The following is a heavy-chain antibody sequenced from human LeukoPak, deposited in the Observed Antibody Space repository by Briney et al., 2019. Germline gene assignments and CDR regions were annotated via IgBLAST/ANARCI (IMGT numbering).Heavy chain of an antibody. CDR2: IYYSGST. J-gene: IGHJ4*02. CDR1: GGSISSGGYY. Sequence: PSETLSLTCTVSGGSISSGGYYWSWIRQHPGKGLEWIGYIYYSGSTNYNPSLKSRVTISVDTSKNQFSLKLSSVTAADTAVYYCARLPYGDYVGFDYWGQGTLVTVSS. D-gene: IGHD4-17*01. V-gene: IGHV4-61*08. CDR3: ARLPYGDYVGFDY.